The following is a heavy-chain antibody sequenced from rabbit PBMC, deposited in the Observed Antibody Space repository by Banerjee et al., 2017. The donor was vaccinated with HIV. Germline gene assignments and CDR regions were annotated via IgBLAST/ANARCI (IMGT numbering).Heavy chain of an antibody. J-gene: IGHJ4*01. CDR3: ARDRVGDGYCGLSL. V-gene: IGHV1S45*01. D-gene: IGHD1-1*01. CDR1: GFSFSNKAV. CDR2: IDAGSSGIT. Sequence: QEHLEESGGGLVKPETSLTLTCKASGFSFSNKAVMCWVRQAPGKGLEWIACIDAGSSGITHYASWAKGRFTISKTSSTTVTLQMTSLTAADTATYFCARDRVGDGYCGLSLWGPGTLVTVS.